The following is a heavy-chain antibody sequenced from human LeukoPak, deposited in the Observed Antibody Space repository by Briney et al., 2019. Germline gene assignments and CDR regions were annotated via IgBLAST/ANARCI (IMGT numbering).Heavy chain of an antibody. V-gene: IGHV3-48*03. Sequence: GGSLMLSCAASGFTPSSYEMNWVRQAPGKGLEWTSYISSSGSTVKYADYVKGRFTISRDNAKNSLYLQMNSLRAEDTAVYYCARDLSSGWYLSSASYYFDYWGQGTLVTVSS. CDR1: GFTPSSYE. J-gene: IGHJ4*02. CDR3: ARDLSSGWYLSSASYYFDY. CDR2: ISSSGSTV. D-gene: IGHD6-19*01.